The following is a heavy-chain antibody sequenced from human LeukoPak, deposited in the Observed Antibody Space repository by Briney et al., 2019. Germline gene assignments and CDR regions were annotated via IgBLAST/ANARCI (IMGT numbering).Heavy chain of an antibody. V-gene: IGHV4-34*01. Sequence: SETLSLTCAVYGGSFSGNYWSWIRQPPGKGLEWIGEINHSGSTNYNPSLKSRVTISVDTSKNQFSLKLSSVTAADTAVYYCAREGGLDYWGQGTLVTVSS. CDR2: INHSGST. CDR1: GGSFSGNY. J-gene: IGHJ4*02. CDR3: AREGGLDY. D-gene: IGHD3-16*01.